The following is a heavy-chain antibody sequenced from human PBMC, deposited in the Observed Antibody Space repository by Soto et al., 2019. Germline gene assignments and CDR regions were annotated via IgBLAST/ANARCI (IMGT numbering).Heavy chain of an antibody. CDR1: GFTFSSYL. Sequence: PGGSLRLSCAASGFTFSSYLMHWGRQAPGKGLGWVSRINSDGSSTSYADSVKGRFTISRDNAKNTLYLQMNSLRAEDTAVYYCARVSHCSGGSCYSWYYYYGMDVWGQGTTVTVSS. CDR3: ARVSHCSGGSCYSWYYYYGMDV. V-gene: IGHV3-74*01. D-gene: IGHD2-15*01. CDR2: INSDGSST. J-gene: IGHJ6*02.